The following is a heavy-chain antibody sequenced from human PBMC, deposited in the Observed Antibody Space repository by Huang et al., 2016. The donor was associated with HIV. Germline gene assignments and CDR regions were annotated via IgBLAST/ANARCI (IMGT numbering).Heavy chain of an antibody. V-gene: IGHV4-39*01. J-gene: IGHJ6*03. Sequence: QLLLQESGPGLVKPSEALALTCAVSGGSIRSSDYHWGWIRQPPGKGLEWIGSIYDKGSTHYRPSLKSRVTIAVDTSKNLCFLTLTSMTAADTAVYYCARHREGPVAYYSGWGSHLNYMDVWGRGRTVVVSS. CDR1: GGSIRSSDYH. CDR3: ARHREGPVAYYSGWGSHLNYMDV. CDR2: IYDKGST. D-gene: IGHD3-10*01.